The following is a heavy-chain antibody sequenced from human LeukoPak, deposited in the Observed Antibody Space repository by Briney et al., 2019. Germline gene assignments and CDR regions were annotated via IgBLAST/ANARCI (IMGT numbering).Heavy chain of an antibody. CDR3: ARAYGGLIDY. J-gene: IGHJ4*02. CDR2: ISFDGRDK. V-gene: IGHV3-30*04. D-gene: IGHD3-16*01. Sequence: GALRLSCEASGFTLNSYIMHWVRQAPGKGLEWVALISFDGRDKQYADSVKGRFTISKDNSKNTLYLQMNSLSGDDTSMYFCARAYGGLIDYWGQGTLVTVSS. CDR1: GFTLNSYI.